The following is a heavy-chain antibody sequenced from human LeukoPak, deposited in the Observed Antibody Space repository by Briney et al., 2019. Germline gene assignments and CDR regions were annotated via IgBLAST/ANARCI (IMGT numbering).Heavy chain of an antibody. CDR1: GFAFSSYA. CDR3: VKGSIAVAGSNFDY. D-gene: IGHD6-19*01. CDR2: ISSNGGST. V-gene: IGHV3-64D*06. Sequence: GGSLRLSCSASGFAFSSYAMHWVRQAPGKGLEYVSAISSNGGSTYYADSVKGRFTISRDNSKNTLYLQMSSLRAEDTAVYYCVKGSIAVAGSNFDYWGQGTLVTVSS. J-gene: IGHJ4*02.